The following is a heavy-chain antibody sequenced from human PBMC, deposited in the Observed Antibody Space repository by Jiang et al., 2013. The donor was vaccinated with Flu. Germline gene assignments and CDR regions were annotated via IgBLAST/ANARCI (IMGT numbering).Heavy chain of an antibody. CDR1: GGSISSSSYY. Sequence: GPGLVKPSETLSLTCTVSGGSISSSSYYWGWIRQPPGKGLEWIGSIYYSGSTYYNPSLKSRVTISVDTSKNQFSLKLSSVTAADTAVYYCARHHPTSKWLEPIGSFDYWGQGTLVTVSS. D-gene: IGHD5-12*01. CDR3: ARHHPTSKWLEPIGSFDY. V-gene: IGHV4-39*01. CDR2: IYYSGST. J-gene: IGHJ4*02.